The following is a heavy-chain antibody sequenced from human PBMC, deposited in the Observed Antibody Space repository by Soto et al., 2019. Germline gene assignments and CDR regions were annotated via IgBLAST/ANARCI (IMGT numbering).Heavy chain of an antibody. CDR1: GFIFSGSA. D-gene: IGHD1-26*01. Sequence: GGSLRLSCAASGFIFSGSAMHWVRQASGKGLEWVGRIRSKANNYATVYAASVKGRFTISRDDSKNTAYLQMNSLKTEDTAVYYCARLWSEREPNFDHWGQGTLVTVSP. J-gene: IGHJ4*02. V-gene: IGHV3-73*01. CDR3: ARLWSEREPNFDH. CDR2: IRSKANNYAT.